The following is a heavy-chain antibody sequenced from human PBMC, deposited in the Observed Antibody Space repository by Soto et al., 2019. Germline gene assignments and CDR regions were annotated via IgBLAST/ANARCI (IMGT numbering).Heavy chain of an antibody. Sequence: QVQLQESGPGLVKPSGTLSLTCAVSGDSVSSPYYWCWVRQPPGKGLEWVGEVFHTGTTSYNPSLRSRVTTPMDTAINQFSLALSSVTAAGTAVYYCARSAGWYAVHSWGPGTLVIVSS. D-gene: IGHD6-19*01. CDR3: ARSAGWYAVHS. J-gene: IGHJ4*02. V-gene: IGHV4-4*02. CDR1: GDSVSSPYY. CDR2: VFHTGTT.